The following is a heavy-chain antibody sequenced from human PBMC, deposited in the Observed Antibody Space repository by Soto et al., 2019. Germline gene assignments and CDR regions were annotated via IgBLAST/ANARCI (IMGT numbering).Heavy chain of an antibody. J-gene: IGHJ4*02. CDR1: GFPFSDYY. CDR2: IGSSSSYT. CDR3: ARRRSTGYYNY. Sequence: QVQLVESGGDLVKPGGSLRLSCAASGFPFSDYYMSWIRQAPGKGLEWVSSIGSSSSYTNYADSVKGRFTISRDNAKNSLYLQMNSRRAEDTDVYYCARRRSTGYYNYWGQGTLVTVSA. D-gene: IGHD3-9*01. V-gene: IGHV3-11*05.